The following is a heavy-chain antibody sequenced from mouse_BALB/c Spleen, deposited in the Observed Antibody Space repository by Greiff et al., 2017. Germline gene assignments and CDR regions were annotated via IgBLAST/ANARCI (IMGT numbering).Heavy chain of an antibody. CDR3: ARGDGYYWYFDV. V-gene: IGHV1-74*01. CDR1: GYTFTSYW. CDR2: IDPYDSDT. J-gene: IGHJ1*01. Sequence: QVQLKQPGAELVRPGASVKLSCKASGYTFTSYWMNWVKQRPEQGLEWIGRIDPYDSDTHYNQKFKDKAIMTVDKSSSTAYMQLSSLTSEDSAVYYCARGDGYYWYFDVWGAGTTVTVSS. D-gene: IGHD2-3*01.